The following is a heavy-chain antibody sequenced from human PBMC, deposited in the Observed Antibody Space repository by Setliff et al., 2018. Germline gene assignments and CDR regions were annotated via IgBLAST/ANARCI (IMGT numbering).Heavy chain of an antibody. CDR1: GYTFTGYY. V-gene: IGHV1-2*06. Sequence: GASVKVSCKASGYTFTGYYMHWVRQAPGQGLEWMGRINPNSGGTSYAQKFQGRVTMTRDTSISTAYMELSRLRSDDTAVYYCAREEVGRYSSGWYISSDNWFDPWDQGTLVTVSS. CDR2: INPNSGGT. J-gene: IGHJ5*02. D-gene: IGHD6-19*01. CDR3: AREEVGRYSSGWYISSDNWFDP.